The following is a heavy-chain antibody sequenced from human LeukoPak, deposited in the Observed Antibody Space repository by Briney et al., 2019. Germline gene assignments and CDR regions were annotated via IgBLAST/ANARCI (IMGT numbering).Heavy chain of an antibody. Sequence: SETLSLTCTVSGGSISSYYWSWIRQPPGKGLEWIGYIYYSGSTNYNPSLKSRVTISEDTSKNQFSLKLSSVTAADTAVYYCARSLTVAGLFDYWGQGTLVTVSS. V-gene: IGHV4-59*01. J-gene: IGHJ4*02. CDR3: ARSLTVAGLFDY. CDR1: GGSISSYY. CDR2: IYYSGST. D-gene: IGHD6-19*01.